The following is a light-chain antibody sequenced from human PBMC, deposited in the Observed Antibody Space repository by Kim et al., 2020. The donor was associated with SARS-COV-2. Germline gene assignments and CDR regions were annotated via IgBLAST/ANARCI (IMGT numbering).Light chain of an antibody. J-gene: IGKJ1*01. Sequence: EIVLTQSPVTLSLSQGERATLSCGASQTVSSNYLAWYQQKPGLAPRLLIYDASTRATGIPDRFSGSGSGTDFTLTISRLEPEDFAVYHCQQYGGSPKTFGQGTKVDIK. CDR2: DAS. CDR1: QTVSSNY. V-gene: IGKV3D-20*01. CDR3: QQYGGSPKT.